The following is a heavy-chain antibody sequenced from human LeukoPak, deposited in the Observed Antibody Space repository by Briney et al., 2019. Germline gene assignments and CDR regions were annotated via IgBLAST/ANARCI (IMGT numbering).Heavy chain of an antibody. CDR3: ARGGIAVAGLFRKLDY. CDR1: GGSFGGYY. V-gene: IGHV4-34*01. Sequence: SETLSLTCAVYGGSFGGYYWSWIRQPPGKGLEWIGEINHSGSTNYNPSLKSRVTISVDTSKNQFSLKLSSVTAADTAVYYCARGGIAVAGLFRKLDYGGQGTLVTVSS. CDR2: INHSGST. D-gene: IGHD6-19*01. J-gene: IGHJ4*02.